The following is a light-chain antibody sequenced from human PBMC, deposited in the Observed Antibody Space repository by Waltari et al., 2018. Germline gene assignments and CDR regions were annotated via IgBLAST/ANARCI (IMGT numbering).Light chain of an antibody. J-gene: IGKJ1*01. Sequence: DIQMTQPLSPLSASLGDTVTTTCRASQDIGSYLAWFQNNPGKAPKSLIYGASMLESGVPSRFTGSGTGTHFSLTITSLQPEDFATYYCQQYENYPRTFGQGTKVDIK. CDR3: QQYENYPRT. CDR2: GAS. CDR1: QDIGSY. V-gene: IGKV1-16*01.